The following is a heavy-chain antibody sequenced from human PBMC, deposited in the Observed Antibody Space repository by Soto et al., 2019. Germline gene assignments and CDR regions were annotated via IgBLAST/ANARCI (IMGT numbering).Heavy chain of an antibody. CDR3: ASGRCSSTSCPFDY. V-gene: IGHV3-33*01. Sequence: PGGSLRLSCAASGFTFSSYGMHWVRQAPGKGLEWVAVIWYDGSNKYYADSVKGRFTISRDNSKNTLYLQMNSLRAEDTAVYYCASGRCSSTSCPFDYWGQGTVVTVSS. J-gene: IGHJ4*02. D-gene: IGHD2-2*01. CDR2: IWYDGSNK. CDR1: GFTFSSYG.